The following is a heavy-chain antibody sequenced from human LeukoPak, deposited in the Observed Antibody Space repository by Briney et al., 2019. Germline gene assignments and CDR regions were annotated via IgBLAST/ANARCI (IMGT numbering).Heavy chain of an antibody. CDR3: ARNGVASTYDI. CDR2: ISPDGSGT. V-gene: IGHV3-74*01. D-gene: IGHD2-8*01. Sequence: GGSLRLSCAASGFTFSSHWMHWVRRTAGKGLVWVSHISPDGSGTNYADSVKGRFTISRDNPRNTLYLQMNSLRAGDTAVYYCARNGVASTYDIWGQGTMVTVSS. CDR1: GFTFSSHW. J-gene: IGHJ3*02.